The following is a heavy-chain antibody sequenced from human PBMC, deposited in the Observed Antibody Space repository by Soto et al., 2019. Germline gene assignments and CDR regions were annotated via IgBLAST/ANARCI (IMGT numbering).Heavy chain of an antibody. V-gene: IGHV1-18*01. CDR1: GLTFNSFG. D-gene: IGHD3-10*01. CDR3: ARDDVMVRGHYYYMDV. CDR2: ISAYNGNT. Sequence: ASVKVSCQASGLTFNSFGISWGRQAPGKGLEWMGWISAYNGNTNYAQKLQGRVTMTTDTSTSTAYMELRSLRSDDTAVYYCARDDVMVRGHYYYMDVWGKGTTVTVSS. J-gene: IGHJ6*03.